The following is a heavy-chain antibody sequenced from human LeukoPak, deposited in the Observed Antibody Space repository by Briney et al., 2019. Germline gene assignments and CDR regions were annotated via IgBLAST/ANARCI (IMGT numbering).Heavy chain of an antibody. Sequence: PGGSLRLSCAASGFSFNSYSMSWIRQAPGKGLEWVSYISSSGSTMYYADSVKGRFTISRDNAKNSLYLQMNSLRAEDTAVYYCARRVATRSPPYYFDYWGQGTLVTVSS. D-gene: IGHD6-6*01. J-gene: IGHJ4*02. V-gene: IGHV3-48*04. CDR1: GFSFNSYS. CDR2: ISSSGSTM. CDR3: ARRVATRSPPYYFDY.